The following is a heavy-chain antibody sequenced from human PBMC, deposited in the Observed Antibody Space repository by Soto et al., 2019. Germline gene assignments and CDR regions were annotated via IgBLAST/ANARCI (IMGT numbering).Heavy chain of an antibody. D-gene: IGHD6-19*01. Sequence: GVSLRLSCAASGFTFSNYAMAWVRQAPGKGLEWVSAISGSGGSAHHADSVKGRFTISRDTSKNTLYLQMNSLRADDTAIYYCAKVDGVAVAGTVAFDYWGQGALVTVSS. CDR3: AKVDGVAVAGTVAFDY. CDR2: ISGSGGSA. J-gene: IGHJ4*02. V-gene: IGHV3-23*01. CDR1: GFTFSNYA.